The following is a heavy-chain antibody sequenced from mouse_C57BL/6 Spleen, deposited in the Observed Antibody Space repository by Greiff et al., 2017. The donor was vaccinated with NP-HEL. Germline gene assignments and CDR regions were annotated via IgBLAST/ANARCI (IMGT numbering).Heavy chain of an antibody. V-gene: IGHV5-17*01. Sequence: EVQVVESGGGLVKPGGSLKLSCAASGFTFSDYGMHWVRQAPEKGLEWVAYISSGSSTIYYADTVKGRFTISRDNAKNTLFLQMTSLRSEDTAMYYCARTGYYGSSSFAYWGQGTLVTVSA. J-gene: IGHJ3*01. CDR1: GFTFSDYG. CDR2: ISSGSSTI. D-gene: IGHD1-1*01. CDR3: ARTGYYGSSSFAY.